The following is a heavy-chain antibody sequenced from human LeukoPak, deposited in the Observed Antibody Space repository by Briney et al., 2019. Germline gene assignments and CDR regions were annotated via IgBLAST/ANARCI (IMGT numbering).Heavy chain of an antibody. Sequence: PSPTLSLTCTLSGDSASSTSYYWGWIRHPPGKWLEWIGTINYSGSTYSNPSLKSRVTMSEDPSTNQLSLRLSSVNAAHTAVYYWAEAGDRYSHSSGLCAFDVWGQGTMVTVSS. CDR2: INYSGST. CDR1: GDSASSTSYY. V-gene: IGHV4-39*01. J-gene: IGHJ3*01. CDR3: AEAGDRYSHSSGLCAFDV. D-gene: IGHD3-22*01.